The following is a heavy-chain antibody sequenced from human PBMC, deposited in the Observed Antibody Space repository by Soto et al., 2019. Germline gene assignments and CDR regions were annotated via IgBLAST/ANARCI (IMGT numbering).Heavy chain of an antibody. CDR3: ARANFWSGYYHLDV. Sequence: SETLSLTCTVSGGSISSYYWSWIRQPPGKGLEWIGYIYYSGSTNYNPSLKSRVTISVDTSKNQFSLKLSSVTAADTAVYYCARANFWSGYYHLDVWGKGTTVTVSS. CDR1: GGSISSYY. V-gene: IGHV4-59*01. D-gene: IGHD3-3*01. J-gene: IGHJ6*04. CDR2: IYYSGST.